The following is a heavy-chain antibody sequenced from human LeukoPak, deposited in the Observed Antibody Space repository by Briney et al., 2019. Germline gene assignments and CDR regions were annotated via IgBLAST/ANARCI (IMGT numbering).Heavy chain of an antibody. CDR2: IYPGDSDT. Sequence: ASVKVSCKASGYTFTSYWIGWVRQMPGKGLEWMGIIYPGDSDTRYSPSFQGQVTISADKSISTAYLQWSSLEASDTAMYYCARYIVGSSGRFDPWGQGTLVTVSS. CDR1: GYTFTSYW. V-gene: IGHV5-51*01. J-gene: IGHJ5*02. D-gene: IGHD3-16*02. CDR3: ARYIVGSSGRFDP.